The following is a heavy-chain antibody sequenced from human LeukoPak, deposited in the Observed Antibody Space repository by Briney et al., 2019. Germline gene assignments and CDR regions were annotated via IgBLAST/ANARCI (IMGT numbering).Heavy chain of an antibody. J-gene: IGHJ4*02. CDR1: GFTFSDSA. CDR3: TRPATENGDFDY. V-gene: IGHV3-73*01. CDR2: IRSKANSYAP. D-gene: IGHD4-17*01. Sequence: GGSLKLSCAASGFTFSDSAVHWVRQASGNGLEWVGRIRSKANSYAPAYGASVKGRFTVSRDDSKNTAYLQMNSLKTEDTAVYYCTRPATENGDFDYWGQGTLVTVSS.